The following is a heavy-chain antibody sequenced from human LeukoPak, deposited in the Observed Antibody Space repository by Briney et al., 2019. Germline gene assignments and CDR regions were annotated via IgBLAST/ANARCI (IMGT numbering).Heavy chain of an antibody. CDR2: ISGSGGST. V-gene: IGHV3-23*01. CDR1: GFTFSSYA. CDR3: AKAPEAGTYYFDY. D-gene: IGHD6-19*01. J-gene: IGHJ4*02. Sequence: PGGSLRLSCAASGFTFSSYAMNWVRQAPGKGLEWVSAISGSGGSTYYADSVKGRFTTSRDNSKNTLYLQMNSLRAEDTAVYYCAKAPEAGTYYFDYWGQGTLVTVSS.